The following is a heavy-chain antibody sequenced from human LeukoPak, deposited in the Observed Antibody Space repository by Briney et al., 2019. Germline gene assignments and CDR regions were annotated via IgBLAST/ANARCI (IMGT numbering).Heavy chain of an antibody. Sequence: SETLSLTCTVSGGSISDRDWSWIRQPPGKGLEWIGYIYYAGSTNYNASLKSRVTMSVDTSKNQFSLKLNSVTGADTAVYYCASTLSGDQPFDYWGQGTLVTVSS. CDR2: IYYAGST. V-gene: IGHV4-59*11. J-gene: IGHJ4*02. CDR1: GGSISDRD. D-gene: IGHD7-27*01. CDR3: ASTLSGDQPFDY.